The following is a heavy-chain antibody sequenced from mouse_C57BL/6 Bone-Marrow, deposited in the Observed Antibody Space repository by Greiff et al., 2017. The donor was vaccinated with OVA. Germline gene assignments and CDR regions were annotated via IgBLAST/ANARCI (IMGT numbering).Heavy chain of an antibody. D-gene: IGHD2-4*01. V-gene: IGHV14-4*01. CDR1: GFNFKDDY. J-gene: IGHJ2*01. Sequence: VQLQQSGAELVRPGASVKLSCTASGFNFKDDYMHWVKQRPDQGLEWIGRIDPGNGDTDYASKFQGKATIPADQSSNTAYLQLSSLTSEDTAVYYCTTLYYECDVGYFDDWGQGTTLTVSS. CDR2: IDPGNGDT. CDR3: TTLYYECDVGYFDD.